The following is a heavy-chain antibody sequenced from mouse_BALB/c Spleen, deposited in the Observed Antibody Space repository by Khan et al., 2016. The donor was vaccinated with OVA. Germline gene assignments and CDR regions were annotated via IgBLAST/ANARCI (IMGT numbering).Heavy chain of an antibody. D-gene: IGHD2-14*01. CDR3: VRDGAYHRNDGWFAY. V-gene: IGHV1-4*01. CDR1: GYTFISYT. Sequence: VKLQESGAELARPGASVKMSCKASGYTFISYTIHWIKKRPGQGLEWIGYINPSNGYTNYNQKFKDKATLTTDKSSTTAYLQLSSLTSDDSAVDNCVRDGAYHRNDGWFAYWGQGTLVTVSA. J-gene: IGHJ3*01. CDR2: INPSNGYT.